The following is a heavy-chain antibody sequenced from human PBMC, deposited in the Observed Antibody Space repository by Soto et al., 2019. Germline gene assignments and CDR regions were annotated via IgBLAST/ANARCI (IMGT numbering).Heavy chain of an antibody. CDR3: VRDTYFSDSSSYTRSFDF. CDR1: GFTLSDHY. V-gene: IGHV3-72*01. D-gene: IGHD3-22*01. J-gene: IGHJ4*02. Sequence: EVQLVESGGGLVQPGGSLRLSCSVSGFTLSDHYIDWVRQAPGKGLEWVGRSRNQANGYSTIYAASVKGRFTTSRDDSKNLVYLQMASLRTEDTAVYYCVRDTYFSDSSSYTRSFDFWGQGALVTVSS. CDR2: SRNQANGYST.